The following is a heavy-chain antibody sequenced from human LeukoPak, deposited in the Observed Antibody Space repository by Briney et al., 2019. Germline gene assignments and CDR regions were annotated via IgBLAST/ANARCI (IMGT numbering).Heavy chain of an antibody. CDR3: ARDELGELKWYASRNYGMDV. V-gene: IGHV1-18*01. CDR2: ISAYNGNT. D-gene: IGHD3-10*01. J-gene: IGHJ6*02. Sequence: ASVTVSCKASGYTFTSYGISWVRQAPGQGLEGMGWISAYNGNTNYAQKLQGRVTMTTDTSTSTAYMELRSLRSDDTAVYYCARDELGELKWYASRNYGMDVWGQGTSVTVSS. CDR1: GYTFTSYG.